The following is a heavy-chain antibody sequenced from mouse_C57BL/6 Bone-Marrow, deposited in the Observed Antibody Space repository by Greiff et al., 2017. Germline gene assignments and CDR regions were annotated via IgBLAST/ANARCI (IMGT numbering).Heavy chain of an antibody. J-gene: IGHJ4*01. CDR1: GFTFSSYG. V-gene: IGHV5-6*01. CDR3: ARHYYGSSYAMDY. D-gene: IGHD1-1*01. CDR2: ISSCGSYT. Sequence: VQLKESGGDLVKPGGSLKLSCAASGFTFSSYGMSWVRQTPDKRLEWVATISSCGSYTYYPDSVKGRFTISRDNAKNTLYLQMSSLKSEDTALYYCARHYYGSSYAMDYWGQGTSVTVSS.